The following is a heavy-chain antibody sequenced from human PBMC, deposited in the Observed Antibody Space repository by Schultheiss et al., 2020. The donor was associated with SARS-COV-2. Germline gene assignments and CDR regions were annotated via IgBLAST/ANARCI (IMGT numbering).Heavy chain of an antibody. CDR1: GGSISSGAYY. CDR2: IYYSGST. V-gene: IGHV4-61*08. D-gene: IGHD2-15*01. CDR3: ARVTGCSGGSCHLIKSYYYYYYMDV. Sequence: SETLSLTCTVSGGSISSGAYYWSWIRQHPGRGLEWIGYIYYSGSTNYNPSLKSRVTISVDTSKNQFSLKLSSVTAADTAVYYCARVTGCSGGSCHLIKSYYYYYYMDVWGKGTTVTVSS. J-gene: IGHJ6*03.